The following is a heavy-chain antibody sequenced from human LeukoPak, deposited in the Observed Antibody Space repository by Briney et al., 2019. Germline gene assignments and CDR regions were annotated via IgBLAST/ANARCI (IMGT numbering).Heavy chain of an antibody. D-gene: IGHD5-12*01. CDR1: GFTFSSYA. CDR2: ISGSGGRT. J-gene: IGHJ4*02. Sequence: PGGSLRLSCAASGFTFSSYAMSWVRQAPGKGLEWVSVISGSGGRTYYADSVKGRFTISRDNSKNTLYVQMNSLRAEDTAVYYCAKDLLAATIDYYFDCWGQGTLVTVSS. V-gene: IGHV3-23*01. CDR3: AKDLLAATIDYYFDC.